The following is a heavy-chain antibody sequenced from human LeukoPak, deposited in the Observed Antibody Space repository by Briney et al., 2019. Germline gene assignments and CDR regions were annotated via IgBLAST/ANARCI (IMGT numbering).Heavy chain of an antibody. V-gene: IGHV4-59*01. D-gene: IGHD3-22*01. J-gene: IGHJ5*02. CDR1: GGSISNYY. CDR3: ARLLYYYDSSGYYLNWFDP. CDR2: IYYSGST. Sequence: SETLSLTCTVSGGSISNYYWSWIRQSPGKGLEWIGYIYYSGSTNYNPSLKSRVTISVDTSKNQFSLKMSSVTAADTAVYYCARLLYYYDSSGYYLNWFDPWGQGTLVTVSS.